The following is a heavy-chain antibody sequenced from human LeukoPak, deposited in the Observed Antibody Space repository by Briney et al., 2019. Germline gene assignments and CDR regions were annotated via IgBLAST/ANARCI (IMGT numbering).Heavy chain of an antibody. V-gene: IGHV1-69*01. J-gene: IGHJ4*02. CDR1: GGTFSSYA. CDR2: IIPIFGTA. Sequence: SVKVSCKASGGTFSSYAISWVRQAPGQGLEWMGGIIPIFGTANYAQKFQGRVTITADESTSTAYMELSSLRSEDTAVYYCARGNYYDSSGYPRRFDYWGQGTLVTVSS. CDR3: ARGNYYDSSGYPRRFDY. D-gene: IGHD3-22*01.